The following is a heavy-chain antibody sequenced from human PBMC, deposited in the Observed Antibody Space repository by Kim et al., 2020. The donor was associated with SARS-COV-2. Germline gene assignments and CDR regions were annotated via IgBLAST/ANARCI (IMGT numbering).Heavy chain of an antibody. CDR2: INPNSGGT. V-gene: IGHV1-2*02. CDR1: GYTFTGYY. CDR3: ARDGNGEQHFDWLLPGRDV. D-gene: IGHD3-9*01. J-gene: IGHJ6*02. Sequence: ASVKVSCKASGYTFTGYYMHWVRQAPGQGLEWMGWINPNSGGTNYAQKFQGRVTMTRDTSISTAYMELSRLRSDDTAVYYCARDGNGEQHFDWLLPGRDVWGQGTTVTVSS.